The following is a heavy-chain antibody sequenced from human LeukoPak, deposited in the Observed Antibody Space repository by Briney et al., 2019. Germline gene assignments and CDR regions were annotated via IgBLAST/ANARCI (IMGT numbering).Heavy chain of an antibody. D-gene: IGHD2-2*01. CDR3: ARDHIVVVPGGKTYYYGMDV. CDR1: GGSISSYY. Sequence: SETLSLTCTVSGGSISSYYWSWIRQPPGKGLERIGYIYYSGSTYYNPSLKSRVTISVDTSKNQFSLKLSSVTAADTAVYYCARDHIVVVPGGKTYYYGMDVWGQGTTVTVSS. V-gene: IGHV4-59*12. J-gene: IGHJ6*02. CDR2: IYYSGST.